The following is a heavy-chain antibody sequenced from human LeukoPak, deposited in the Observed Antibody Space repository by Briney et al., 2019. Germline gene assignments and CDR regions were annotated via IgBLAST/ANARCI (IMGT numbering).Heavy chain of an antibody. CDR1: DFTFSSNW. D-gene: IGHD1-1*01. Sequence: GGSLRLSCTASDFTFSSNWMYWVRQAPGKGLVWVSRISSDGSYTSYPDSVKGRFTISRDNANHTLYLQMNNLRPEDTAVYYCGRGFGTTWGQGTLVSVSS. CDR2: ISSDGSYT. V-gene: IGHV3-74*01. J-gene: IGHJ4*02. CDR3: GRGFGTT.